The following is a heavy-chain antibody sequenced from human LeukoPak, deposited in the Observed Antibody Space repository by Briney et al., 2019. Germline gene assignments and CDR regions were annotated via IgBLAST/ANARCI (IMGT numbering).Heavy chain of an antibody. J-gene: IGHJ4*02. V-gene: IGHV4-34*01. D-gene: IGHD6-19*01. Sequence: SETLSLTCAVYGGSFSGYFWTWIRQPPGKGLELIGEINHSGSTNYNPSLKSRVTISVDTPKNQFSLKLSSVTAADTAVYYCARHNLIAVAAIDYWGQGTLVTVSS. CDR1: GGSFSGYF. CDR2: INHSGST. CDR3: ARHNLIAVAAIDY.